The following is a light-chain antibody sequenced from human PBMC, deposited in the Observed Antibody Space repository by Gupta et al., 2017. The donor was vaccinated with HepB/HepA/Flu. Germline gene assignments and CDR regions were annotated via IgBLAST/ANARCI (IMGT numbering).Light chain of an antibody. J-gene: IGLJ2*01. CDR2: DVS. V-gene: IGLV2-14*01. CDR3: SSYTSSSTLHHVL. CDR1: SRDVGGYNY. Sequence: SALTQSASVSGSPGQSITISCTGTSRDVGGYNYVSWYQQHPGKAPKLMIYDVSNRPSGVSNRFSGSKSGNTASLTISGLQAEDEADYYCSSYTSSSTLHHVLFVGVTKLPVL.